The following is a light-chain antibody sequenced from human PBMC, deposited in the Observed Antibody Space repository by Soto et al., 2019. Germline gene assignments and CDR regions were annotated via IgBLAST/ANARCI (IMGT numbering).Light chain of an antibody. CDR2: DAS. CDR1: QDISNY. V-gene: IGKV1-33*01. J-gene: IGKJ4*01. CDR3: QQYDNPALT. Sequence: DIQMTQSPSSLSASVGDRVTITCQASQDISNYLNWYQQKPGKASKLLIYDASNLETGVTSRFSGSGSGTDFTLTISSQQPEDIATYYCQQYDNPALTFGGGAKVEIK.